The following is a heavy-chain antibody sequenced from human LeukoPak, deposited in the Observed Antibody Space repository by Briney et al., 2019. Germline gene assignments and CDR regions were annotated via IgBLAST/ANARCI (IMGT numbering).Heavy chain of an antibody. CDR2: IYYSGST. J-gene: IGHJ5*02. CDR1: GGSISSSSYY. D-gene: IGHD3-22*01. V-gene: IGHV4-39*07. CDR3: ARDRWRYYDSSGYLTAWFDP. Sequence: SETLSLTCTVSGGSISSSSYYWGWIRQPPGKGLEWLGSIYYSGSTYYNPSLKSRVTISVDTSKNQFSLKLSSVTAADTAVYCCARDRWRYYDSSGYLTAWFDPWGQGTLVTVSS.